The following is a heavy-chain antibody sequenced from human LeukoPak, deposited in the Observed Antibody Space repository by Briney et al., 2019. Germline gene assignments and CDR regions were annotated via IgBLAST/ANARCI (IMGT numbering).Heavy chain of an antibody. D-gene: IGHD3-10*01. V-gene: IGHV3-48*01. CDR1: GLTFSSYS. Sequence: GGSLRLSCAASGLTFSSYSISWVRQAPGKGLEWVSYISTSSAVMYYADSVKGRFTISRDDARNSVSLQMNSLRTDDPAVYYCARELVSSGTGYFDLWGRGTLVTVSS. CDR2: ISTSSAVM. J-gene: IGHJ2*01. CDR3: ARELVSSGTGYFDL.